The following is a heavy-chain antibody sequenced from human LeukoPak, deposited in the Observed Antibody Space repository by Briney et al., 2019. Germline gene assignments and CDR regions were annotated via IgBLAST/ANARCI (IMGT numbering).Heavy chain of an antibody. Sequence: SETLSLTCNVSGGSISSNTYFWGWIRRPPGKGLEWIGSIRYSGSTYYNPSLKSRVTISVDTSKNQFSPNLSPLTAADTAVYYCATSDTVSTYNWFDPWGQGTLVTVS. D-gene: IGHD5/OR15-5a*01. V-gene: IGHV4-39*01. CDR3: ATSDTVSTYNWFDP. CDR2: IRYSGST. CDR1: GGSISSNTYF. J-gene: IGHJ5*02.